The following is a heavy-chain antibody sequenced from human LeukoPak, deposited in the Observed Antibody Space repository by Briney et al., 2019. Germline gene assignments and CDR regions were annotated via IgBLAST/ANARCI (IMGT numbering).Heavy chain of an antibody. CDR2: MSGDATST. Sequence: PGGSLRLSCAASGVTLSTFAINWVRQAPGKGLEWVSTMSGDATSTYYADSVKGRFTISRDNSKNTLYLQMSILIAEDTAVYYCAKMKSGRSWYSSDYWGQGTLVTVSS. V-gene: IGHV3-23*01. CDR3: AKMKSGRSWYSSDY. D-gene: IGHD6-13*01. CDR1: GVTLSTFA. J-gene: IGHJ4*02.